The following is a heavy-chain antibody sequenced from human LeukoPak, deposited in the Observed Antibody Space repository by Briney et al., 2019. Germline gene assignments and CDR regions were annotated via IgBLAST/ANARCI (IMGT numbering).Heavy chain of an antibody. CDR1: GFTFSSYG. V-gene: IGHV3-33*06. Sequence: PGGSLRLSCAASGFTFSSYGMHWVRQAPGKGLEWVAVIWYDGSNKYYADSVKGRFTISRDNSKNTLYLQMNSQRAEDTAVYYCAKDFSGSYYFYYYYYYMDVWGKGTTVTVSS. CDR2: IWYDGSNK. CDR3: AKDFSGSYYFYYYYYYMDV. J-gene: IGHJ6*03. D-gene: IGHD1-26*01.